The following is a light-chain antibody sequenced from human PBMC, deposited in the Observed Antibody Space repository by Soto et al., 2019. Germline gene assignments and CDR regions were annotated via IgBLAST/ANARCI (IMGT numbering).Light chain of an antibody. CDR3: SSYTTSNTRQIV. V-gene: IGLV2-14*01. CDR2: DVS. J-gene: IGLJ1*01. CDR1: SSDVGGYNY. Sequence: QSALTQPASVSGSPVHSITISCTGTSSDVGGYNYVSWYQQHPGKAPKFMIYDVSNRPSGVSNRFSGSKSGNTASLTISGLQAEDEADYYCSSYTTSNTRQIVFGTGTKVTVL.